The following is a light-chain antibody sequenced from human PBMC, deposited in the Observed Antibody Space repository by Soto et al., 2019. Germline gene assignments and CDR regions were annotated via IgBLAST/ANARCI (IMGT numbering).Light chain of an antibody. V-gene: IGKV1-27*01. Sequence: IQLNHSASSLSASVGDGVIITCRASQGISNYLAWYQKKPGKVPKLLIYGASILQSGVPSRFSGSGSGTDFTLTISSVQPGDVATYYCQKYNSAPPITFGQGTRLEI. J-gene: IGKJ5*01. CDR3: QKYNSAPPIT. CDR1: QGISNY. CDR2: GAS.